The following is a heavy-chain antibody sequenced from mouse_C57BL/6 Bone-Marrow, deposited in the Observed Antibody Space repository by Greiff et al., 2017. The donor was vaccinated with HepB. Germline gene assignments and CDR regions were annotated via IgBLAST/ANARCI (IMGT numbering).Heavy chain of an antibody. CDR3: ARGPYVGYYGY. CDR2: IDPSDSYT. Sequence: QVQLQQPGAELVKPGASVKLSCKASGYTFTSYWMQWVKQRPGQGLEWIGEIDPSDSYTNYNQKFKGKATLTVDTSSSTAYMQLSSLTSEDSAVYYCARGPYVGYYGYWGQGTLVTVSA. J-gene: IGHJ3*01. V-gene: IGHV1-50*01. CDR1: GYTFTSYW. D-gene: IGHD2-3*01.